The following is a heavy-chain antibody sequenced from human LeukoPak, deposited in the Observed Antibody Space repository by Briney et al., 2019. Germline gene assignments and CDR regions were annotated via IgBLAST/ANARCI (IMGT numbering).Heavy chain of an antibody. D-gene: IGHD6-13*01. CDR2: MNPNSGNT. V-gene: IGHV1-8*01. J-gene: IGHJ6*02. CDR3: ARGYSSSWYWLPNPYYYYYGMDV. CDR1: GYTFTSYD. Sequence: ASVKVSCKASGYTFTSYDINWVRQATGQGLEWMGWMNPNSGNTGYAQKFQGRVTMTRNTSISTAYMELSSLRSEDTAVYYCARGYSSSWYWLPNPYYYYYGMDVWGQGTTVTVSS.